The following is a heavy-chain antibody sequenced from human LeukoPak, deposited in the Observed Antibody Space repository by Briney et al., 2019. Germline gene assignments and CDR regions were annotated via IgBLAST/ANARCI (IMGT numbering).Heavy chain of an antibody. D-gene: IGHD4-23*01. J-gene: IGHJ6*02. CDR2: INHSGST. Sequence: TASETLSLTCAVYGGSFSGYYWSWIRQPPGKGLERIGEINHSGSTNYNPSLKSRVTISVDTSKNQFSLKLSSVTAADTAVYYCARAPRTDYGGNYYGMDVWGQGTTVTVSS. V-gene: IGHV4-34*01. CDR1: GGSFSGYY. CDR3: ARAPRTDYGGNYYGMDV.